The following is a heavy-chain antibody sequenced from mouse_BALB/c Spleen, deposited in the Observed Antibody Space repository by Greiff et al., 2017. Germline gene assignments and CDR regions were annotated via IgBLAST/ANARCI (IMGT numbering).Heavy chain of an antibody. V-gene: IGHV1-63*02. CDR1: GYTFTNYW. CDR2: IYPGGGYT. J-gene: IGHJ4*01. Sequence: QVQLQQSGAELVRPGTSVKISCKASGYTFTNYWLGWVKQRPGHGLEWIGDIYPGGGYTNYNEKFKGKATLTADTSSSTAYMQLSSLTSEDSAVYFCARGDYYGSSYGYAMDYWGQGTSVTVSS. CDR3: ARGDYYGSSYGYAMDY. D-gene: IGHD1-1*01.